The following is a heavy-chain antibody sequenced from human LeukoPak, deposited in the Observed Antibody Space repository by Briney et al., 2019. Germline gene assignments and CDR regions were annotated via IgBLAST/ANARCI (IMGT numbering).Heavy chain of an antibody. Sequence: PSETLSLTCTVSGGSISPLYWSWIRQPPGKGLEFIGYIYYSGTTNYNPSLKSRVTLSVDTSKNQFSLKLSSMTAADTAVYYCARGGVAAKYYFDSWGQGTLVTVSS. CDR2: IYYSGTT. CDR1: GGSISPLY. D-gene: IGHD3-10*01. V-gene: IGHV4-59*11. CDR3: ARGGVAAKYYFDS. J-gene: IGHJ4*02.